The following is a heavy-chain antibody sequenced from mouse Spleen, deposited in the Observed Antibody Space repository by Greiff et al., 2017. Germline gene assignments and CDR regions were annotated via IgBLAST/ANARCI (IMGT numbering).Heavy chain of an antibody. Sequence: VKVVESGAELAKPGASVKLSCKASGYTFTSYWMHWVKQRPGQGLEWIGYINPSSGYTKYNQKFKDKATLTVDKPSSTAYMQLSSLTSEDSAVYYCARGLQNYFDYWGQGTTLTVSS. CDR3: ARGLQNYFDY. CDR1: GYTFTSYW. J-gene: IGHJ2*01. CDR2: INPSSGYT. D-gene: IGHD2-4*01. V-gene: IGHV1-7*01.